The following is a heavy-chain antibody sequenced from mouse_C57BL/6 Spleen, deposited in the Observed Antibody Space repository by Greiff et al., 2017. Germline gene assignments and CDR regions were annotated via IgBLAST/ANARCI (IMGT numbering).Heavy chain of an antibody. D-gene: IGHD2-2*01. V-gene: IGHV5-9-1*02. Sequence: EVQRVESGEGLVKPGGSLKLSCAASGFTFSSYAMSWVRQTPEKRLEWVAYISSGGDYIYYADTVKGRFTISRDNARNTLYLQMSSLKSEDTAMYYCTRDGYDASYYAMDYWGQGTSVTVSS. J-gene: IGHJ4*01. CDR1: GFTFSSYA. CDR2: ISSGGDYI. CDR3: TRDGYDASYYAMDY.